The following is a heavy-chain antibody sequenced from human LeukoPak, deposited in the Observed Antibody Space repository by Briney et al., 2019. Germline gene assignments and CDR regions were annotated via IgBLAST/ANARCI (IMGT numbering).Heavy chain of an antibody. CDR3: ARDWNNWFDP. J-gene: IGHJ5*02. CDR1: GGSFSGYY. D-gene: IGHD1-1*01. CDR2: IYTSGST. Sequence: SETLSLTCAVYGGSFSGYYWSWIRQPPGKGLEWIGRIYTSGSTNYNPSLKSRVTMSVDTSKNQFSLKLSSVTAADTAVYYCARDWNNWFDPWGQGTLVTVSS. V-gene: IGHV4-59*10.